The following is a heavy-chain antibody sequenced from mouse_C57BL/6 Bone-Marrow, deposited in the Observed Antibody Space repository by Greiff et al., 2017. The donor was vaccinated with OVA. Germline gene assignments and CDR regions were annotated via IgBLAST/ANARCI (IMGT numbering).Heavy chain of an antibody. D-gene: IGHD1-1*01. CDR2: IYPGSGNT. Sequence: VQLQQSGPELVKPGASVKISCKASGYSFTSYYIHWVKQRPGQGLEWIGWIYPGSGNTKYNEKFKGKATLTADTSSSTAYMQLSSLTSEDSAVYYCARRATVPMDYWGQGTSVTVSS. J-gene: IGHJ4*01. CDR1: GYSFTSYY. CDR3: ARRATVPMDY. V-gene: IGHV1-66*01.